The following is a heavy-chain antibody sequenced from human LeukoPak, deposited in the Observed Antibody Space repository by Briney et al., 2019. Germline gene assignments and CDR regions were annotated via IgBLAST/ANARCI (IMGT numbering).Heavy chain of an antibody. J-gene: IGHJ4*02. CDR2: IYYSGST. D-gene: IGHD3-22*01. CDR1: GGSISSSSYY. CDR3: ARWGGFNYYDSSGFDY. V-gene: IGHV4-39*07. Sequence: PSETLSLTCTVSGGSISSSSYYWGWIRQPPGKGLEWIGSIYYSGSTYYNPSLKSRVTISVDTSKNQFSLKLSSVTAADTAVYYCARWGGFNYYDSSGFDYWGQGTLVTVSS.